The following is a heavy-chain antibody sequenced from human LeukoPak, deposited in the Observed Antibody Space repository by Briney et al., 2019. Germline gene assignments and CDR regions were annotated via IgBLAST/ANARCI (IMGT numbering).Heavy chain of an antibody. Sequence: GGSLRLSCAASRFTFSSYGMHWVRQAPGKGLEWVAFIRYDGSNKYYADSVKGRFTISRDNSKNTLYLQMNSLRAEDTAVYYCAKDLDIVVVPAATPPDYWGQGTLVTVSS. CDR1: RFTFSSYG. V-gene: IGHV3-30*02. J-gene: IGHJ4*02. CDR3: AKDLDIVVVPAATPPDY. CDR2: IRYDGSNK. D-gene: IGHD2-2*02.